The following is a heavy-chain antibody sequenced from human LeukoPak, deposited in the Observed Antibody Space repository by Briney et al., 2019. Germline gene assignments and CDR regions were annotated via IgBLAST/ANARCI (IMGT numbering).Heavy chain of an antibody. CDR2: ISGSGGST. CDR1: GFTFSSYA. CDR3: ARGRLGMDV. V-gene: IGHV3-23*01. Sequence: GGPLRLSCAASGFTFSSYAMSWVRQAPGKGLEWVSAISGSGGSTYYADSVKGRFTISRDNSKNTVYLQMNSLRAEDTAVYFCARGRLGMDVWGQGTTVTVSS. J-gene: IGHJ6*02.